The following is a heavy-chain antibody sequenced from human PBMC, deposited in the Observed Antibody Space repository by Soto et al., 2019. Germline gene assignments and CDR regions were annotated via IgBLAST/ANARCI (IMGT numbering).Heavy chain of an antibody. Sequence: QVQLVQSGAEVKKPGASVKVSCKASGYTFTSYGISWVRQAPGQGLEWMGWISAYNGNTNYAQKHQGRVTMTTDTSTSTAYMELRSLRSDDTAVYYCARDEGYKWNYGGSWFDPWGQGTLVTVSS. CDR1: GYTFTSYG. V-gene: IGHV1-18*01. J-gene: IGHJ5*02. CDR3: ARDEGYKWNYGGSWFDP. CDR2: ISAYNGNT. D-gene: IGHD1-7*01.